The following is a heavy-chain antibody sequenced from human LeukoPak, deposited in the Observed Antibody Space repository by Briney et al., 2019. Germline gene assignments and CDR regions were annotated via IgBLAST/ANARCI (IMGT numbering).Heavy chain of an antibody. J-gene: IGHJ4*02. CDR1: GYSFSSYW. CDR3: ARLSNYYGSGTYYNVMNY. D-gene: IGHD3-10*01. CDR2: IYPGDSDI. Sequence: GEALKISCKGSGYSFSSYWIGWVRQMPGKGLEWMGIIYPGDSDIRYSPSFQGQVTISADKSTSTAYLQWSSLKASDTAMYFCARLSNYYGSGTYYNVMNYWGQGTLVTVSS. V-gene: IGHV5-51*01.